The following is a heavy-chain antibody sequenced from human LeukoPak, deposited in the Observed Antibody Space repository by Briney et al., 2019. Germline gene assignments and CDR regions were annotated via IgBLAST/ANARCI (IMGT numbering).Heavy chain of an antibody. CDR3: ARVSNPGYSSGWYVGDY. CDR2: INPNSGGT. CDR1: GYTFTGYY. V-gene: IGHV1-2*02. Sequence: GASVKVSCKASGYTFTGYYMHWVRQAPGQGLEWMGWINPNSGGTNYAQKFQGRVTMTRDTSISTAYMELSRLRSDDTAVYYCARVSNPGYSSGWYVGDYWGQGTLVTVSS. J-gene: IGHJ4*02. D-gene: IGHD6-19*01.